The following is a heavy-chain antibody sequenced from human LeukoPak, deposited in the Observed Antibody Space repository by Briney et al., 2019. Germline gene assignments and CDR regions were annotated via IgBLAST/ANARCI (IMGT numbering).Heavy chain of an antibody. J-gene: IGHJ4*02. CDR3: AKDPGETDYGDYVDY. CDR1: GFTFSDYS. D-gene: IGHD4-17*01. CDR2: IRYDGSNK. V-gene: IGHV3-30*02. Sequence: PGGSLRLSCAASGFTFSDYSMNWVRQAPGKGLEWVAFIRYDGSNKYYADSVKGRFTISRDNSKNTLYLQMNSLRAEDTAVYYCAKDPGETDYGDYVDYWGQGTLVTVSS.